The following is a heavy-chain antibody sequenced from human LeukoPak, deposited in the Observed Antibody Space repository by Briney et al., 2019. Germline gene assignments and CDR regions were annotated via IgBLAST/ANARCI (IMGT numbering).Heavy chain of an antibody. CDR2: IYYSGST. J-gene: IGHJ4*02. V-gene: IGHV4-59*01. D-gene: IGHD3-10*01. Sequence: TSETLSLTCTVSGGSISSYYWSWIRQPPGKGLEWIGYIYYSGSTNYNPSLKSRVTISVDTSKNQFSLKLSSVTAADTAVYYCARCGSGSYYNVFDYWGQGTLVTVSS. CDR1: GGSISSYY. CDR3: ARCGSGSYYNVFDY.